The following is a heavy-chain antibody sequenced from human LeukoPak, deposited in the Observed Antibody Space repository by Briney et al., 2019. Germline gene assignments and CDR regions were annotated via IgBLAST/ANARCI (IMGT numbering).Heavy chain of an antibody. CDR2: ISYDGSNK. CDR1: GFTFSSYA. CDR3: ARDTSHRSGSYHPPDY. Sequence: GGSLRLSYAASGFTFSSYAMHWVRQAPGKGLEWVAVISYDGSNKYYADSVKGRFTISRDNSKNTLYLQMNSLRAEDTAVYYCARDTSHRSGSYHPPDYWGQGTLVTVSS. V-gene: IGHV3-30*04. D-gene: IGHD1-26*01. J-gene: IGHJ4*02.